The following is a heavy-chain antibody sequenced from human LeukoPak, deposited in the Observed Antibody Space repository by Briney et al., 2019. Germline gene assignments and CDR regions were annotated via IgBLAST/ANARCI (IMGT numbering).Heavy chain of an antibody. CDR1: GYSFISYG. V-gene: IGHV1-18*01. CDR2: ISTYNGKT. D-gene: IGHD3-10*01. J-gene: IGHJ4*02. Sequence: GASVKVSCKASGYSFISYGISWVRQAPGQGLEWMGWISTYNGKTNYAQKLQGRVTMTTDTFTSTAYMELRSLRSDDTAVYYCARDGGLITPYYDFWGQGTLVTVSS. CDR3: ARDGGLITPYYDF.